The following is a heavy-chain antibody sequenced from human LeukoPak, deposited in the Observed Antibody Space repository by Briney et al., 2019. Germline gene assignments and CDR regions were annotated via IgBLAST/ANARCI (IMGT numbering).Heavy chain of an antibody. CDR2: ISGSTGST. Sequence: GGSLRLSCAASGFTFSNYAMSWVRQAPGKGLEWVSLISGSTGSTYYADSVKGRFTVSRDNSKNTLYLQMNSLRAEDTAVYYCAKEAALGIAYFDHWGQGTLVTVSS. J-gene: IGHJ4*02. CDR1: GFTFSNYA. V-gene: IGHV3-23*01. D-gene: IGHD7-27*01. CDR3: AKEAALGIAYFDH.